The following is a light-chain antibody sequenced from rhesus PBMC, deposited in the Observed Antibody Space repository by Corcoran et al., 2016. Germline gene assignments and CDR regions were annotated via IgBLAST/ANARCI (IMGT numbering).Light chain of an antibody. J-gene: IGLJ6*01. V-gene: IGLV2S7*01. Sequence: QSAPTQPPSVSGSPGQSVTVSCTGTSSDIGAYKDVSWYQQQPGKAPEVIIYDVSLRPSGVSDRFSGSKSGNTASLTISGLQAEDEADYYCCSYTTSSTFVFGSGTKLTVL. CDR2: DVS. CDR1: SSDIGAYKD. CDR3: CSYTTSSTFV.